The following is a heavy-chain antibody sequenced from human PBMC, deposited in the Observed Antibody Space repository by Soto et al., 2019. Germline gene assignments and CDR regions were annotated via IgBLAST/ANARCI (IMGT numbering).Heavy chain of an antibody. D-gene: IGHD3-10*01. CDR1: GGIFSTYA. J-gene: IGHJ4*02. CDR3: ARDWDDSGSGNYYNRIDF. V-gene: IGHV1-69*01. CDR2: IIPIFGTP. Sequence: QVQLVQSGAEVKKPGSSVKVSCKASGGIFSTYAISWLRQAPGQGLEWMGGIIPIFGTPNYAQRFQGRVTITADESTTTSYMELIRQKSEDTAVYYCARDWDDSGSGNYYNRIDFWGQGTLVTVSS.